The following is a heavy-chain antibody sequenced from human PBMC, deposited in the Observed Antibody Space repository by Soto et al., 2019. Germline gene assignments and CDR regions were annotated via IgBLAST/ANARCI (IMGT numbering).Heavy chain of an antibody. CDR1: GFTFSSYG. Sequence: GESLKISCAASGFTFSSYGMHWVRQAPGKGLEWVAVISYDGSNKYYADSVKGRFTISRDNSKNTLYLQMNSLRAEDTAVYYCAKVLIAKPYYYYYYGMDVWGQGTTVTVSS. D-gene: IGHD6-13*01. V-gene: IGHV3-30*18. CDR3: AKVLIAKPYYYYYYGMDV. CDR2: ISYDGSNK. J-gene: IGHJ6*02.